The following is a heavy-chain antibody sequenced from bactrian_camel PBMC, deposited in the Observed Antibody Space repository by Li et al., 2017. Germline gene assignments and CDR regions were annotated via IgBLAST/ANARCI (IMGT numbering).Heavy chain of an antibody. Sequence: HAQLVESGGGSVKAGGSLTLTCVASGYTTNMYCMAWFRQAPGKEREGLAAIDSGGRTIYAESVKGRFTISQDIAKNTVYLQMNSLKPEDKGVYYCAADLTRTFFTASFNDACATSPDYYWGQGTQVTVS. J-gene: IGHJ4*01. CDR1: GYTTNMYC. D-gene: IGHD1*01. V-gene: IGHV3S53*01. CDR3: AADLTRTFFTASFNDACATSPDYY. CDR2: IDSGGRT.